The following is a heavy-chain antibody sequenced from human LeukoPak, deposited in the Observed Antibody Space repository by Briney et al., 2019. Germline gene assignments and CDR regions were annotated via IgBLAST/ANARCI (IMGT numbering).Heavy chain of an antibody. CDR3: AREGSFRVAALNWYFDL. Sequence: SETLSLTCTVSGGSISSSSYYWGWIRQPPGKGLEWIGRIYSSGSTNYNPSLKSRVTMSVDTSKNQFSLKLSSVTAADTAVYYCAREGSFRVAALNWYFDLWGRGTLVTVSS. D-gene: IGHD2-15*01. J-gene: IGHJ2*01. CDR1: GGSISSSSYY. V-gene: IGHV4-39*07. CDR2: IYSSGST.